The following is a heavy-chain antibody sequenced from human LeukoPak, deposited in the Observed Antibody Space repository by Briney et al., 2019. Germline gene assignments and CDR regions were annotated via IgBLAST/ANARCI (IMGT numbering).Heavy chain of an antibody. D-gene: IGHD3-16*01. CDR1: GFTFCSYA. CDR2: ISYDGSNK. J-gene: IGHJ4*02. CDR3: ARVLLGLDY. V-gene: IGHV3-30-3*01. Sequence: PGGSLRLPCAASGFTFCSYAMHWVRQAPGKGLEWVAVISYDGSNKYYADSVKGRFTISRDNSKNTLYLQMNSLRAEDTAVYYCARVLLGLDYWGQGTLVTVSS.